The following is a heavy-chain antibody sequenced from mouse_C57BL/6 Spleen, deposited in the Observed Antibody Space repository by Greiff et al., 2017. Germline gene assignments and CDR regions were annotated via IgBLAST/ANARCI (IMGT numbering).Heavy chain of an antibody. CDR1: GYAFRSSW. Sequence: QVQLKESGPELVKPGASVKISCKASGYAFRSSWMNWVKQRPGKGLEWIGRIYPGDGDTNYNGKFKGKATLTADKSSSTAYMQLRSLTSEDSAVYCCASQTAQATWFAYWGQGTLVTVSA. CDR3: ASQTAQATWFAY. CDR2: IYPGDGDT. V-gene: IGHV1-82*01. D-gene: IGHD3-2*02. J-gene: IGHJ3*01.